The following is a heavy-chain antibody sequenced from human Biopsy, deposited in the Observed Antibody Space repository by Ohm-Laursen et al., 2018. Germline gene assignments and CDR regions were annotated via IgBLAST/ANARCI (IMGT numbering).Heavy chain of an antibody. D-gene: IGHD3-3*01. CDR3: ARTPRDSFWSGSYKRGLWFDP. J-gene: IGHJ5*02. CDR1: SGSIRTGDYY. CDR2: VYNGGIT. V-gene: IGHV4-61*08. Sequence: TLSLTCIVSSGSIRTGDYYWTWIRQPPGKGLEWIGHVYNGGITNYNPSLKSRVTISKDTSKNQFSLQVNSVTAADTAVYYCARTPRDSFWSGSYKRGLWFDPWGQGTLVIVSS.